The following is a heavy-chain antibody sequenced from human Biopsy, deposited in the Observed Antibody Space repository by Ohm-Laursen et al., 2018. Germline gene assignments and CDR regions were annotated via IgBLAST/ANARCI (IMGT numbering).Heavy chain of an antibody. CDR1: GASISSAAYH. J-gene: IGHJ5*02. D-gene: IGHD6-13*01. CDR2: ISHSGST. CDR3: AGATSGTSLYDP. Sequence: SETLSLTCTVSGASISSAAYHWSWIRQLPGKGLEWIGYISHSGSTSYNPSLRSLVTISTDTSTNRFSLKVRSVTAADTAMYYCAGATSGTSLYDPWGQGILVTVSS. V-gene: IGHV4-31*01.